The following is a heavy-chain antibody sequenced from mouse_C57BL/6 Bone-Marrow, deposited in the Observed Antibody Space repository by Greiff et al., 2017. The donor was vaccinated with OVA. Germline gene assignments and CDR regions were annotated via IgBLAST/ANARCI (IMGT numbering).Heavy chain of an antibody. J-gene: IGHJ3*01. D-gene: IGHD2-5*01. CDR3: TTEGYSNYGAWFAY. V-gene: IGHV14-4*01. Sequence: VHVKQSGAELVRPGASVKLSCTASGFNIKDDYMHWVKQRPEQGLEWIGWIDPENGDTEYASKFQGKATITADTSSNTAYLQLSSLTSEDTAVYYCTTEGYSNYGAWFAYWGQGTLVTVSA. CDR1: GFNIKDDY. CDR2: IDPENGDT.